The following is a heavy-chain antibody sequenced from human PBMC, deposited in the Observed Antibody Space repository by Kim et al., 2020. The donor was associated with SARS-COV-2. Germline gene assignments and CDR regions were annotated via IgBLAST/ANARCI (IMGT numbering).Heavy chain of an antibody. V-gene: IGHV3-48*04. CDR2: ITPSGSTM. J-gene: IGHJ4*02. Sequence: GGSLRLSCAASGFSLSPYNMNWVRQAPGKGLEWVSYITPSGSTMFYADSVMGRFTISRDNAKNSLYLQLNSLTAEDTAVYYCTTGLRGPVIPYWGQGTLVTVSS. CDR1: GFSLSPYN. D-gene: IGHD1-26*01. CDR3: TTGLRGPVIPY.